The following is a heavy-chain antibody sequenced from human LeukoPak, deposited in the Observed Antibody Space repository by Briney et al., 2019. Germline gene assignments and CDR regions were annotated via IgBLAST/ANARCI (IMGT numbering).Heavy chain of an antibody. CDR3: ARGGGLLWLGQSPNWFDS. V-gene: IGHV3-23*01. CDR1: GLTFSNYA. CDR2: VSGGGGSK. Sequence: PGGSLRLSCVASGLTFSNYAMSWVRQAPGKGLEDLSAVSGGGGSKYYTDSVEGRFTISTDNSKNTVYLQMSSLRVEDTAVYHCARGGGLLWLGQSPNWFDSWGQGTLVTVSS. J-gene: IGHJ5*01. D-gene: IGHD3-10*01.